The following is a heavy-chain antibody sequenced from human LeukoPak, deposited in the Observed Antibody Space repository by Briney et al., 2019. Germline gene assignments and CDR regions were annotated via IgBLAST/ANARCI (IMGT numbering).Heavy chain of an antibody. Sequence: GGSLRLSCAASGFTVSSNYMSWVRQAPGKGLEWVSVIYSGGSTYYADSVKGRFTISRDNSKNTLYLQMNSLRAEDTAVYYCARAVYSGKTHYDFWSGYYSPPHFDYWGQGTLVTVSS. CDR3: ARAVYSGKTHYDFWSGYYSPPHFDY. J-gene: IGHJ4*02. D-gene: IGHD3-3*01. V-gene: IGHV3-53*01. CDR1: GFTVSSNY. CDR2: IYSGGST.